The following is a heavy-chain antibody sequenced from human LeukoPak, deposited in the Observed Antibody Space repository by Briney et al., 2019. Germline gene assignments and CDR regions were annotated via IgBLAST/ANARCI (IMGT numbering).Heavy chain of an antibody. CDR3: AKASRDGYNSDAFDI. CDR2: ISWNSGSI. J-gene: IGHJ3*02. CDR1: GFTFDDYS. V-gene: IGHV3-9*03. Sequence: GRSLRLSCAASGFTFDDYSMHWVRQAPGKGLEWVSGISWNSGSIGYADSVKGRFTISRENAKNSLYLQMNSLRAEDMALYYCAKASRDGYNSDAFDIWGQGTMVTVSS. D-gene: IGHD5-24*01.